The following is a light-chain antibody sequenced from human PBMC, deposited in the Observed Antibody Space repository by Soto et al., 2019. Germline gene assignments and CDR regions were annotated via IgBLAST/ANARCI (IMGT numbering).Light chain of an antibody. CDR1: QSISSW. Sequence: DIQMTQSPSTLSASVGDRVTITCRASQSISSWLAWYQHKPGKAPKLLVYKTSNLQIGVPSRFSGSGSGSEFSLTISSLQPDAFATDYCQQYQSFSLTFGGGTRVEVK. J-gene: IGKJ4*01. CDR3: QQYQSFSLT. CDR2: KTS. V-gene: IGKV1-5*03.